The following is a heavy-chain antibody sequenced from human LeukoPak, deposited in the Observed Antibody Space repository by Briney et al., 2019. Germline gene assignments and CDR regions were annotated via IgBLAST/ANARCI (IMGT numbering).Heavy chain of an antibody. Sequence: PGGSLRLSCTTSGFTFTNAWMSWVRQAPGKGLEWVGRISTKADGGTTDYAAPVKGRFTISRDDSKNTVYLQMNSLKTEDTAVYYCIKSSGDWHWGQGTLVTVSS. J-gene: IGHJ4*02. CDR2: ISTKADGGTT. CDR1: GFTFTNAW. CDR3: IKSSGDWH. D-gene: IGHD2-21*02. V-gene: IGHV3-15*01.